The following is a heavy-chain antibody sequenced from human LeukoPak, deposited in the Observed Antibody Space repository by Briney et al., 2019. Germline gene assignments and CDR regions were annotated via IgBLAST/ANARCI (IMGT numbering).Heavy chain of an antibody. V-gene: IGHV1-46*01. CDR1: GYTFTSYH. Sequence: ASVKVSCKASGYTFTSYHMHWVRQAPGQGLEWMGIINPSGGTTNYAQKFRGRVTVTRDTSIGTVSMDLRLRSDDTAVYYCARGSRGGGYEAFDFWGQGTQVTVSS. D-gene: IGHD5-12*01. CDR3: ARGSRGGGYEAFDF. J-gene: IGHJ4*02. CDR2: INPSGGTT.